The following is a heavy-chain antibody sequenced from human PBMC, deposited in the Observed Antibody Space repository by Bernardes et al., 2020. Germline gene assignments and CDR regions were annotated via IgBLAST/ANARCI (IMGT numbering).Heavy chain of an antibody. D-gene: IGHD3-3*01. CDR2: IHHSGST. CDR3: ANTLWRGFPL. Sequence: SETLPLTCAVSGGSISSSNWWSWVRQPPGKGLEWIGEIHHSGSTNHNPSLKSRVSISVDKSKNQFSLTLSSVTAADTAVYYCANTLWRGFPLWGQGTLVSVSS. J-gene: IGHJ4*02. V-gene: IGHV4-4*02. CDR1: GGSISSSNW.